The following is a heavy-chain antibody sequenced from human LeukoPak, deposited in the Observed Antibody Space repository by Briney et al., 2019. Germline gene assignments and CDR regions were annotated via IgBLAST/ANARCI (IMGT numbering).Heavy chain of an antibody. CDR2: IYHSGST. J-gene: IGHJ4*02. CDR3: AGGSHAWGTYTWGL. D-gene: IGHD3-16*01. V-gene: IGHV4-30-2*02. CDR1: GGSISSGGYS. Sequence: SETLSLTCAVSGGSISSGGYSWSWIRQPPGKGLEWIGYIYHSGSTYYNPSLKSRVTMSVDTSKNQFSLKLSSVTAADTAVYYCAGGSHAWGTYTWGLWGQGTLVTVSS.